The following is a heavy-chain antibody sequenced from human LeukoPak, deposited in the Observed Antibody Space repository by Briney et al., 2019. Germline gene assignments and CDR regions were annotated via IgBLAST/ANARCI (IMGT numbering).Heavy chain of an antibody. Sequence: GASVKVPCKASGYTFTSYAMNWVRQAPGQGLEWMGWINTNSGNPTYAQGFTGRFVFSLDTSVSTAYLQISSLKAEDTAVYYCARQKTDYYDSSGFYIYDYWGQGTLVTVSS. D-gene: IGHD3-22*01. CDR1: GYTFTSYA. V-gene: IGHV7-4-1*02. CDR2: INTNSGNP. J-gene: IGHJ4*02. CDR3: ARQKTDYYDSSGFYIYDY.